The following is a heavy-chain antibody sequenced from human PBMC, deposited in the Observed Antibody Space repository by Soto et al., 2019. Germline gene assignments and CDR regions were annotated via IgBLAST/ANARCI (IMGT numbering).Heavy chain of an antibody. V-gene: IGHV3-23*01. CDR1: GFSLRRYA. D-gene: IGHD4-17*01. Sequence: GGSLRLSCEASGFSLRRYATNWVRQAPGKGLEWVSSISDRGTTTYYADSVKGRFTISRDDSKNTLYLQMNSLRAEDTAVYFCPYAYSPLTTVPYCMDVLGQGATVTVSS. CDR2: ISDRGTTT. CDR3: PYAYSPLTTVPYCMDV. J-gene: IGHJ6*02.